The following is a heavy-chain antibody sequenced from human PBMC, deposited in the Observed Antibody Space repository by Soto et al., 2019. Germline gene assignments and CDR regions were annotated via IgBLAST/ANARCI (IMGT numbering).Heavy chain of an antibody. J-gene: IGHJ4*02. V-gene: IGHV3-30*18. Sequence: QVQLVESGGGVVQPGRSLRLSCAASGFTFSSYGMHWVRQAPGKGLEWVAVISYDGSNKYYADSVKGRFTISRDNSKNTLYLQMNSLRAEDTAVYYCAKDATMIVFFDYWGQGTLVTVSS. CDR1: GFTFSSYG. CDR3: AKDATMIVFFDY. CDR2: ISYDGSNK. D-gene: IGHD3-22*01.